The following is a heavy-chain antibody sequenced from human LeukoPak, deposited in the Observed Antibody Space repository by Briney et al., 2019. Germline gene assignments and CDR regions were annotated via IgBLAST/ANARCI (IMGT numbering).Heavy chain of an antibody. V-gene: IGHV4-39*01. J-gene: IGHJ4*02. Sequence: SETLSLTCTVSGGSISSSSYYWGWIRQPPGKGLEWIGSIYYSGSTYYNPSLKSRVTISVDTSKNQFSLKLSSVTAADTAVYYCARLESWWRSGYFDYWGQGTLVTVSS. CDR1: GGSISSSSYY. D-gene: IGHD2-21*01. CDR3: ARLESWWRSGYFDY. CDR2: IYYSGST.